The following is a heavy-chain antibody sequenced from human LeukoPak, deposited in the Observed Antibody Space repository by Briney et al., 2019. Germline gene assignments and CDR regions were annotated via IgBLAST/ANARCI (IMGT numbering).Heavy chain of an antibody. CDR1: GGTFSSYA. J-gene: IGHJ5*02. CDR3: ARAPFSGRGTFDP. CDR2: IIPILGIA. D-gene: IGHD1-14*01. V-gene: IGHV1-69*04. Sequence: SVKVSCTASGGTFSSYAISWVRQAPGQGLEWMGRIIPILGIANYAQKFQGRVTITADKSTSTAYMELSSLRSEDTAVYYCARAPFSGRGTFDPWGQGTLVTVSS.